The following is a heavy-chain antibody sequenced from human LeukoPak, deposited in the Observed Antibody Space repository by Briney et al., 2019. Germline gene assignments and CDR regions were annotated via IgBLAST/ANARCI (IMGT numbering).Heavy chain of an antibody. CDR3: ARSIRGYSSGWYYFDY. J-gene: IGHJ4*02. V-gene: IGHV4-39*07. CDR2: IYYSGST. Sequence: SETLSLTCTVSGGSIRSSTDYWGSIRQPPGKELEWIGSIYYSGSTYYNPYFKSRVTISVDTSKNQFSVKLSSVTAADTAVYYCARSIRGYSSGWYYFDYWGQGTLITVSS. D-gene: IGHD6-19*01. CDR1: GGSIRSSTDY.